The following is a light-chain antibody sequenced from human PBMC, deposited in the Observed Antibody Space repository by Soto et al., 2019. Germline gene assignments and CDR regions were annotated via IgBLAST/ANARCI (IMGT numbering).Light chain of an antibody. V-gene: IGLV2-14*01. J-gene: IGLJ1*01. CDR2: EVT. CDR3: SSYTSSSTRV. CDR1: ISDVGGYNY. Sequence: QSVLTQPASVSGSPGQSITISCTGTISDVGGYNYVSWYQQHPGKAPKLMIFEVTDRPSGVSNRFSGSKSGNTASLTISGHQAEDEADYYCSSYTSSSTRVFGTGTKVTVL.